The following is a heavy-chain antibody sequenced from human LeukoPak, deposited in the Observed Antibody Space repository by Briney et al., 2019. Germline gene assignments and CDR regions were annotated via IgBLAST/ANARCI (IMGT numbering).Heavy chain of an antibody. Sequence: GGSLRLSCAASGFTFSGYWMTWVRQAPGQGLEWVANIEYGGRRRYYVDSVKGRFTISRDNAKNSLYLQMNSLRAEDTAVYYCARVGRNYGDYWGQGTLVTVSS. V-gene: IGHV3-7*04. CDR3: ARVGRNYGDY. J-gene: IGHJ4*02. CDR1: GFTFSGYW. D-gene: IGHD1-7*01. CDR2: IEYGGRRR.